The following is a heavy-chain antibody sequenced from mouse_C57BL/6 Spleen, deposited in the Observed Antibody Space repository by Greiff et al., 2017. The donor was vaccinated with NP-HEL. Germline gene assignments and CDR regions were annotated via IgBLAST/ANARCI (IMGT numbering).Heavy chain of an antibody. CDR2: IYPGDGDT. D-gene: IGHD2-4*01. CDR3: ARDDYEPFDY. CDR1: GYAFSSSW. V-gene: IGHV1-82*01. Sequence: VKLQESGPELVKPGASVKISCKASGYAFSSSWMNWVKQRPGKGLEWIGRIYPGDGDTNYNGKFKGKATLTADKSSSTAYMQLSSLTSEDSAVYFCARDDYEPFDYWGQGTTLTVSS. J-gene: IGHJ2*01.